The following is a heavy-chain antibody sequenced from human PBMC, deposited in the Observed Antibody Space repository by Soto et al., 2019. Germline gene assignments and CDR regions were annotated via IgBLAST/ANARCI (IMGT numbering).Heavy chain of an antibody. CDR1: GFIFKMYW. D-gene: IGHD3-10*01. CDR3: TRGPRPISTGTGAY. J-gene: IGHJ4*02. CDR2: IYNDGTYS. Sequence: GGSLRLSCAASGFIFKMYWMHWVRQSPGKGLVWISRIYNDGTYSDYADSVRGRFTITRDNVNDTLYRQMNNLSAEDSGLYYCTRGPRPISTGTGAYWGQGTQVTVS. V-gene: IGHV3-74*01.